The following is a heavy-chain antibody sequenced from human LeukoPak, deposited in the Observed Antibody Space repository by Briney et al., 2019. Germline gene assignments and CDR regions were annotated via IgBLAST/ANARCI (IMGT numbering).Heavy chain of an antibody. D-gene: IGHD3-9*01. V-gene: IGHV3-66*01. J-gene: IGHJ4*02. CDR1: GFTFNNAW. Sequence: PSGGSLRLSCAASGFTFNNAWMSWVRQAPGKGLEWVSVIYSGGSTYYADSVKGRFTISRDNAKNSLYLQMNSLRAEDTAVYYCASGYYDILTGYYSPLFGVYWGQGTLVTVSS. CDR3: ASGYYDILTGYYSPLFGVY. CDR2: IYSGGST.